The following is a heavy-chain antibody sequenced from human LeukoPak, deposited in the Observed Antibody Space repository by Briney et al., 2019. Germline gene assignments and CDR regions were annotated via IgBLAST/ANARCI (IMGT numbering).Heavy chain of an antibody. J-gene: IGHJ5*02. CDR2: INPNSGDT. D-gene: IGHD6-13*01. CDR3: ARDEGIAAAASNWFDP. CDR1: GYTFTDYY. Sequence: RASVKVSCKASGYTFTDYYIHWVRQAPGQGLEWMGWINPNSGDTNYAQKFQGRVTLTRDTSISTAYMELARLRSDDTAVYYCARDEGIAAAASNWFDPWGQGTLVTVSS. V-gene: IGHV1-2*02.